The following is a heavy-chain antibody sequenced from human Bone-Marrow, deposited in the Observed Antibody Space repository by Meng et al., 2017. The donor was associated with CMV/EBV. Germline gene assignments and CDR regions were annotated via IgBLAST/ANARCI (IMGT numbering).Heavy chain of an antibody. CDR2: ITRNNLI. CDR3: ARDPDRDHGGSGRCLDF. J-gene: IGHJ4*02. Sequence: GESLKISCAASGFSLSDYSMHWVRQAPGKGLEWVAFITRNNLIYYADSLEGRFTISRDNGRNSLYLQVRSLRDEDTAVYYCARDPDRDHGGSGRCLDFWGQGTLVTGSS. CDR1: GFSLSDYS. D-gene: IGHD3-10*01. V-gene: IGHV3-69-1*01.